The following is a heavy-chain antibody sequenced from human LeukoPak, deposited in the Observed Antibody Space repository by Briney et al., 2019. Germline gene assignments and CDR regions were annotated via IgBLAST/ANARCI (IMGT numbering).Heavy chain of an antibody. CDR2: ISGSGGST. CDR3: ARDGTPITTTVTIHPDY. D-gene: IGHD4-17*01. CDR1: GFTFRSHA. V-gene: IGHV3-23*01. J-gene: IGHJ4*02. Sequence: PGGSLRLSCAASGFTFRSHAMSWVRQAPGKGLEWVSVISGSGGSTYYADSVKGRFTISRDNSKTTLYLQMNSLRAEDTAVYYCARDGTPITTTVTIHPDYWGQGTLVTVSS.